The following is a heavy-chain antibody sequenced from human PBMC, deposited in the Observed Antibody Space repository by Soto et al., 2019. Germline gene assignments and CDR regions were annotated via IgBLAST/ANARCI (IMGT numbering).Heavy chain of an antibody. CDR2: IWYDGSNK. Sequence: GGSLRLSCAASGFTFSSYGMHWVRQAPGKGLEWVAVIWYDGSNKYYADSVKGRFTISRDNSKNTLYLQMNSLRAEDTAVYYCARDLDYYYYGMDVWGQGTTVTVSS. CDR1: GFTFSSYG. CDR3: ARDLDYYYYGMDV. V-gene: IGHV3-33*01. J-gene: IGHJ6*02.